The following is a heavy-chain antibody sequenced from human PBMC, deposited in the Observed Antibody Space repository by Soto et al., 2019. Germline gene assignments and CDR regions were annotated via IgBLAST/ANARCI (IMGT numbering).Heavy chain of an antibody. CDR2: VHISGHS. Sequence: SETLSLTCTLSGGSVRAPDWWNWVRQSPDKGLEWIAEVHISGHSNYNPSLRSRVSVSIDSSKNQFYLNLNSVTAAGTAIYYCARVRQGCSANNCYFDTWGQGTQVTVSS. V-gene: IGHV4-4*02. CDR3: ARVRQGCSANNCYFDT. J-gene: IGHJ5*01. CDR1: GGSVRAPDW. D-gene: IGHD1-1*01.